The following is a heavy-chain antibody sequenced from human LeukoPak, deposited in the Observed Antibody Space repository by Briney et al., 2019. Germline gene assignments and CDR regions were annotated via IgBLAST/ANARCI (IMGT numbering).Heavy chain of an antibody. CDR3: ARDWFELTGDFSQRPYYFDY. D-gene: IGHD7-27*01. J-gene: IGHJ4*02. V-gene: IGHV1-69*04. Sequence: SVKVSCKASGGTFSSYAISWVRQAPGQGLEWMGRIIPILGTANYAQKFQGRVTITADKSTSTAYMELSSLRSEDTAVYYCARDWFELTGDFSQRPYYFDYWGQGTLVTVSS. CDR1: GGTFSSYA. CDR2: IIPILGTA.